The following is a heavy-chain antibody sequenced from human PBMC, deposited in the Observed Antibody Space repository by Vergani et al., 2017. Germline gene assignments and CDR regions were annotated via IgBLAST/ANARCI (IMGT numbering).Heavy chain of an antibody. CDR1: GFTFSSYW. CDR2: INSDGSST. CDR3: ARAARPHYYYYYMDV. D-gene: IGHD6-6*01. V-gene: IGHV3-74*01. Sequence: EVQLVESGGGLVKPGGSLRLSCAASGFTFSSYWMHWVRQAPRKGLVWVSRINSDGSSTSYADTAKGRFTISRDNAKNTLYLRMNSLRAEDTAVYYCARAARPHYYYYYMDVWGKGTTVTVSS. J-gene: IGHJ6*03.